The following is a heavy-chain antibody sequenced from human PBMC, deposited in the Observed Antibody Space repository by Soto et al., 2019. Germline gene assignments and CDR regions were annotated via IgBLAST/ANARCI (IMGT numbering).Heavy chain of an antibody. CDR1: GGSISSSNW. V-gene: IGHV4-4*02. Sequence: QVQLQESGPGLVKPSGTLSLTCAVSGGSISSSNWWSWVRQPPGKGLEWIGGIYHSGSTNYNQSLKSRVTISVDKSKNQFSLKLSSVTAADTAVYYCASLTGSTATTPKNRRWYFDLWGRGTLVTVSS. J-gene: IGHJ2*01. D-gene: IGHD3-9*01. CDR2: IYHSGST. CDR3: ASLTGSTATTPKNRRWYFDL.